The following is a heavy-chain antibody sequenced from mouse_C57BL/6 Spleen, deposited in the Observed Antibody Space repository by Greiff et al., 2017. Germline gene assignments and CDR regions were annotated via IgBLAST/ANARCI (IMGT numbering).Heavy chain of an antibody. V-gene: IGHV1-64*01. Sequence: QVQLQQPGAELVKPGASVKLSCKASGYTFTSYWMHWVKQRPGQGLEWIGMIHPNSGSTNYNEKFKSKATLTVDKSSSTAYMQLSSLTSEDSAVYDCASITRVVYYYAMDYWGQGTSVTVSS. CDR2: IHPNSGST. CDR1: GYTFTSYW. J-gene: IGHJ4*01. CDR3: ASITRVVYYYAMDY. D-gene: IGHD1-1*01.